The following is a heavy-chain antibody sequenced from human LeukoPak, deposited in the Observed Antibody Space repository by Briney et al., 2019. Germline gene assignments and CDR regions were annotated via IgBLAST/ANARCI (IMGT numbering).Heavy chain of an antibody. V-gene: IGHV3-23*01. D-gene: IGHD2-15*01. CDR1: RFTFSSYA. J-gene: IGHJ3*02. CDR2: LTGCGDSA. CDR3: AREADCSGGNCYRGAFDI. Sequence: GGPLRLSCAASRFTFSSYAMSWVRQAPGKELAWVSTLTGCGDSADYADSVKGRFTISRDNSKNTLSLQMSCLRAEDTAVYYCAREADCSGGNCYRGAFDIWGQGTMITVSS.